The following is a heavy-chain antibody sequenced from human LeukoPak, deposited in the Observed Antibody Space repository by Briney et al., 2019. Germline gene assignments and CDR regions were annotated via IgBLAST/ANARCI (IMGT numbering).Heavy chain of an antibody. D-gene: IGHD2-15*01. V-gene: IGHV3-48*03. CDR3: ARDCRGSCPDY. CDR2: ISSSGSTI. Sequence: GGSLRLSCAASGFTFSSYEINWVRQAPGKGLEWVSYISSSGSTIYYADSVKGRFTISRDNAKNSLYLQMNSLRAEDTAVYYCARDCRGSCPDYWGQGTLVTVSS. CDR1: GFTFSSYE. J-gene: IGHJ4*02.